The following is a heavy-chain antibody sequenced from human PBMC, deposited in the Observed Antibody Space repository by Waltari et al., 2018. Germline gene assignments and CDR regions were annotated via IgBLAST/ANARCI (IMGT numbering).Heavy chain of an antibody. CDR3: ARDGAGYSSSWRTMYNWFDP. D-gene: IGHD6-13*01. CDR1: GYTFTGDY. Sequence: QVQLVQSGAEVKKPGASVKVSCKASGYTFTGDYMHTVRQPPGQGLEWMGWINPNSGGTNDAQKFQGRVTMTRDTSISTAYMELSRLRSDDTAVYYCARDGAGYSSSWRTMYNWFDPWGQGTLVTVSS. J-gene: IGHJ5*02. CDR2: INPNSGGT. V-gene: IGHV1-2*02.